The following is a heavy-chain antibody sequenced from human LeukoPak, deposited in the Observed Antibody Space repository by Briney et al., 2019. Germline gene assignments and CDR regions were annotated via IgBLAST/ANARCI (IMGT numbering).Heavy chain of an antibody. CDR2: IFHSGST. V-gene: IGHV4-38-2*02. D-gene: IGHD3-22*01. J-gene: IGHJ3*02. CDR3: ARETIDITITVVVRMGDAFDI. Sequence: SETLSLTCTVSGGSISSYYWSWIRQPPGKGLEWIGSIFHSGSTYYNPSLKSRVTISVDTSKNQFSLRLSSVTAADTAVYYCARETIDITITVVVRMGDAFDIWGQGTMVTVSS. CDR1: GGSISSYY.